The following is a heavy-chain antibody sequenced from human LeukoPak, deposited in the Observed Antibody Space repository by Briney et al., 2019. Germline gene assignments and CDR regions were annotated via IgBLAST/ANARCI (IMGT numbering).Heavy chain of an antibody. J-gene: IGHJ4*02. V-gene: IGHV3-11*05. CDR2: ISSSSSYT. Sequence: AGSLRLSCAASGFTFSDYYMSWIRQAPGKGLEWVSYISSSSSYTNYADSVKGGFTISRDNAKNSLYLQMNSLRAEDTAVYYCARAGIAAAANGGLYSGQGTLVTVSS. D-gene: IGHD6-13*01. CDR1: GFTFSDYY. CDR3: ARAGIAAAANGGLY.